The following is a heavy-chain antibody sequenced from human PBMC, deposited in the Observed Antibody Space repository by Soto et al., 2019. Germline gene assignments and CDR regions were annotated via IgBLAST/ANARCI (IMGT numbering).Heavy chain of an antibody. V-gene: IGHV1-2*02. CDR2: INPPSGGT. Sequence: QVQLVQSGAEVKKPGASVKVSCKTSGYTFAAYYIHWIRQAPGQGLEWIGLINPPSGGTIYAQSFPDRGPMTRDTSISTAYMELRRLNSDDTAVYYCARDTDYGDYWGYFFDSWGQGTPVTVSS. D-gene: IGHD4-17*01. CDR1: GYTFAAYY. CDR3: ARDTDYGDYWGYFFDS. J-gene: IGHJ4*02.